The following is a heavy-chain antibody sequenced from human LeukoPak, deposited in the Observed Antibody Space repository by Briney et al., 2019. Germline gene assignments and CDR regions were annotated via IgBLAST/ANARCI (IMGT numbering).Heavy chain of an antibody. J-gene: IGHJ6*03. CDR1: GFSFSSYG. D-gene: IGHD1-26*01. CDR3: AKAGATYYYYMDV. Sequence: GGSLRLSCAASGFSFSSYGMSWVRQAPGKGLEWVSAISGGGRNTYYADSVKGRFTISRDNSKNTLFLQMNSLRAEDTAVYYCAKAGATYYYYMDVWGKGTTVTVSS. CDR2: ISGGGRNT. V-gene: IGHV3-23*01.